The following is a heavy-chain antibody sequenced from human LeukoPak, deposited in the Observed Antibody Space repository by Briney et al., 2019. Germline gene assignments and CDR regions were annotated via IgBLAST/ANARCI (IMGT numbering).Heavy chain of an antibody. V-gene: IGHV3-23*01. CDR1: GFTFSSYA. D-gene: IGHD1-26*01. CDR2: ISGSGGST. CDR3: AKDENWEPRRY. Sequence: GGSLRLSCAASGFTFSSYAMSWVRQAPGKGLEWVSAISGSGGSTYYANSVKGRFTISRDNSKNTLYLQMNSLRAEDTAVYYCAKDENWEPRRYWGQGTLVTVSS. J-gene: IGHJ4*02.